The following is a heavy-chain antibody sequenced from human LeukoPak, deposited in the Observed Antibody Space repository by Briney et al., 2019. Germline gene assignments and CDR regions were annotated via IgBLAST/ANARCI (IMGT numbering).Heavy chain of an antibody. J-gene: IGHJ4*02. V-gene: IGHV4-31*03. CDR3: ARGEGGANSDY. D-gene: IGHD3-16*01. CDR1: GGSISSGGYY. CDR2: IYYSGST. Sequence: SQTLSLTCTVSGGSISSGGYYWSWIRQHPGKGLEWIGYIYYSGSTYYNPSLKSRVTTSVGTSKNQFSLKLSSVTAADTAVYYCARGEGGANSDYWGQGTLVTVSS.